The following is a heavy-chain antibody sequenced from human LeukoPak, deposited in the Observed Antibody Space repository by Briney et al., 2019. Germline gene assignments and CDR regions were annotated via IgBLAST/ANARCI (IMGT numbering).Heavy chain of an antibody. CDR3: ARDGSGRVPEMSAPDY. CDR2: IRSSSRTI. CDR1: GFTFSSYS. V-gene: IGHV3-48*01. Sequence: GGSLRLSCAASGFTFSSYSMNWVRQAPGKGLEWVSYIRSSSRTIYYADSVKGRFTISRDNAKKSLYLQMNSLRAEDTAVYYCARDGSGRVPEMSAPDYWGQGTLVTVSS. J-gene: IGHJ4*02. D-gene: IGHD3-10*01.